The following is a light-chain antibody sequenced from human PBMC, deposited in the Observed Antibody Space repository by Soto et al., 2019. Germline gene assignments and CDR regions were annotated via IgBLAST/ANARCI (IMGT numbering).Light chain of an antibody. CDR2: EVS. Sequence: GASSDVGGYDYVSWYQLHPGKAPKLMVFEVSNRPSGVSYRFSGSKSGNTASLTISGLQAEDEADYFCSSYSISTAYLFGTGTKVTVL. CDR1: SSDVGGYDY. CDR3: SSYSISTAYL. V-gene: IGLV2-14*01. J-gene: IGLJ1*01.